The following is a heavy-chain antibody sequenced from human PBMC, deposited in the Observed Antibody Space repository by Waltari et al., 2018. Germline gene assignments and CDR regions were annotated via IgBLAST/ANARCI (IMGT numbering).Heavy chain of an antibody. Sequence: KRLEWVSHISSSGSTIYYADSVKGRFTISRDNAKNSVYLQMNSLRAEDTAIYYCVREIVLTVYSIEYYFDYWGQGTRVTVSS. V-gene: IGHV3-48*03. CDR3: VREIVLTVYSIEYYFDY. J-gene: IGHJ4*02. CDR2: ISSSGSTI. D-gene: IGHD2-8*01.